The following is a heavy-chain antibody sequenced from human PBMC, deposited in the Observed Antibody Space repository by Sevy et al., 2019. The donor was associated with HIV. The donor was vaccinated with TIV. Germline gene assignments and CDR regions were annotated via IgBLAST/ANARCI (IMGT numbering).Heavy chain of an antibody. Sequence: GGSLRLSCAASGFTFSGSAMHWVRQASRKGLEWVGRIRSKANSYATAYAASVKGRFTISRDDSKNTAYLQMNSLKTEDTAVYYCTRHNPGSGSYSTWGQGTLVTVSS. CDR3: TRHNPGSGSYST. CDR1: GFTFSGSA. V-gene: IGHV3-73*01. CDR2: IRSKANSYAT. J-gene: IGHJ5*02. D-gene: IGHD3-10*01.